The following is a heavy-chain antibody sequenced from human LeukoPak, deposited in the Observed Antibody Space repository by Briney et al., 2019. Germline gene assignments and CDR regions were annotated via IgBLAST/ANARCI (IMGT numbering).Heavy chain of an antibody. J-gene: IGHJ4*02. Sequence: AGSMRLSCAASGFAFSVYEMYXXRQAPGKGLEWVSYISXCGGTRYYADSVKGRFTISRDNAKNSLYLQMNSLRAEDTAVYYCATLTVASSFDYWGQGTLVTVSS. V-gene: IGHV3-48*03. D-gene: IGHD6-19*01. CDR2: ISXCGGTR. CDR1: GFAFSVYE. CDR3: ATLTVASSFDY.